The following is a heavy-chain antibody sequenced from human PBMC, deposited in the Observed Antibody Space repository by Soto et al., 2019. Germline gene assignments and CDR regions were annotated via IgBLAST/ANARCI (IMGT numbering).Heavy chain of an antibody. Sequence: QVQLVESGGGVVQPGRSLRLSCAASGFTFSSYGMHWVRQAPGKGLEWVAVISYDGSNKYYADSVKGRFTISRDNSKNTLYLQMNSLRAEDTAVYYCAKERRFLYATDAFDIWGQGTMVTVSS. V-gene: IGHV3-30*18. CDR3: AKERRFLYATDAFDI. J-gene: IGHJ3*02. D-gene: IGHD3-16*01. CDR2: ISYDGSNK. CDR1: GFTFSSYG.